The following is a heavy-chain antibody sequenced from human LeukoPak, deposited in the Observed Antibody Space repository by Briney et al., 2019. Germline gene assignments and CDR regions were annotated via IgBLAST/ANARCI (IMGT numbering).Heavy chain of an antibody. CDR1: GGSISSYY. CDR3: PRGSGWHYYYYYMDV. D-gene: IGHD6-19*01. J-gene: IGHJ6*03. V-gene: IGHV4-59*01. CDR2: IYYSGST. Sequence: PSETLSLTCTVSGGSISSYYWSWIRQPPGKGLEWIGYIYYSGSTNYNPSLKSRVTISVDTSKNQFSLKLNSVTAADTAVYYCPRGSGWHYYYYYMDVWGKGTTVTVSS.